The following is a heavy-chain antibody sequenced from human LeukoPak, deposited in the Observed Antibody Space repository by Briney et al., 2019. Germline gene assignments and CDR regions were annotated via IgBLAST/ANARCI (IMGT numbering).Heavy chain of an antibody. CDR2: ISYDGSNK. CDR3: ARVLRGDGYNSFLIYYYYYYMDV. J-gene: IGHJ6*03. Sequence: GGSLRLSCAASGFTFSSYGMHWVRQAPGKGLEWVAVISYDGSNKYYADSVRGRFTISRDNSKNTLYLQMNSLRAEDTAVYYCARVLRGDGYNSFLIYYYYYYMDVWGKGTTVTVS. D-gene: IGHD5-24*01. V-gene: IGHV3-30*03. CDR1: GFTFSSYG.